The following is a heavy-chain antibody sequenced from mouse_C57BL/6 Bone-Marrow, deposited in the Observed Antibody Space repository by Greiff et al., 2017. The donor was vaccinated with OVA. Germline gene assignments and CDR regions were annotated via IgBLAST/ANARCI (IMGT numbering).Heavy chain of an antibody. CDR1: GYTFTSYD. V-gene: IGHV1-85*01. Sequence: VQLQQSGPELVKPGASVKLSCKASGYTFTSYDINWVKQRPGQGLEWIGWIYPRDGSTKYNEKFKGKATLTVDTSSSTAYMELHSLTSEDSAVYFCARRGEIYYGNPYYFDYWGQGTTLTVSS. J-gene: IGHJ2*01. CDR2: IYPRDGST. CDR3: ARRGEIYYGNPYYFDY. D-gene: IGHD2-1*01.